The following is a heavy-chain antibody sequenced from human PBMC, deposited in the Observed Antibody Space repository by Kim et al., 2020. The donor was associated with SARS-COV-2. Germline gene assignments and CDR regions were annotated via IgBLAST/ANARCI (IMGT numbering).Heavy chain of an antibody. Sequence: GGSLRLSCAASGFTFSSYWMTWVRQGSGKGLEWLAIIKQDGNNKYYVDSVKGRFTISRDNDKNSMYLQMNSLRAEDTAVYYCSRDGDLYSSGKDAFDLWGQGTLVTVSS. J-gene: IGHJ3*01. CDR3: SRDGDLYSSGKDAFDL. CDR2: IKQDGNNK. V-gene: IGHV3-7*01. CDR1: GFTFSSYW. D-gene: IGHD6-19*01.